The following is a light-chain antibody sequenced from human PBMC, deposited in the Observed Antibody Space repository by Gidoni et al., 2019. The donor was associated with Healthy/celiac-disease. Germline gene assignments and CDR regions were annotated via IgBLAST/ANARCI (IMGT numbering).Light chain of an antibody. CDR2: DAS. Sequence: DLQMTQSPSSLSASVGDRVTITCQASQELSNYLNWYQQKPGKAPKLRIYDASNLETGVPSRFSGSRSGTDFTFTISSLQPEDIATYYCQQYDNLSLTFGGGTKVEIK. CDR3: QQYDNLSLT. CDR1: QELSNY. V-gene: IGKV1-33*01. J-gene: IGKJ4*01.